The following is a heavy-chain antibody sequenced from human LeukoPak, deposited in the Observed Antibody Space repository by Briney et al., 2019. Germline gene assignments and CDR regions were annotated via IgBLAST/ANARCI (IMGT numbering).Heavy chain of an antibody. CDR3: ASLYGSGSFLEGYFDY. Sequence: GGSLRLSCAASGFTFSSYGMHWVRQAPGKGLEWVAFIRYDGSNKYYADSVKGRFTISRDNSKNTLYLQMNSLRAEDTAVYYRASLYGSGSFLEGYFDYWGQGTLVTVSS. D-gene: IGHD3-10*01. CDR1: GFTFSSYG. J-gene: IGHJ4*02. CDR2: IRYDGSNK. V-gene: IGHV3-30*02.